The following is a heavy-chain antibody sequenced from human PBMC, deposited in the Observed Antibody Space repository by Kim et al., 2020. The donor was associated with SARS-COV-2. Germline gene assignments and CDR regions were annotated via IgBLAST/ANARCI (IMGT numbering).Heavy chain of an antibody. CDR3: AKEWAPGSYSPDY. D-gene: IGHD1-26*01. J-gene: IGHJ4*02. Sequence: YADSVKGRFTISRDNSKNTLYLQMNSLRAEDTAVYYCAKEWAPGSYSPDYWGQGTLVTVSS. V-gene: IGHV3-23*01.